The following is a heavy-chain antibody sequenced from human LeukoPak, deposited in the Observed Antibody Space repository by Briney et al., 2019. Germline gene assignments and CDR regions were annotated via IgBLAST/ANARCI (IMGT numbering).Heavy chain of an antibody. Sequence: SETLSLTCTVSGGSGSSGSYYWSWIRHPPGKELEWIGYIYYSGSTNYNPSLKSRVTISVDTSKNQFSLKLSSVTAADTAIYNCARVFSGSSGLFYFDYWGQGTLVTVSS. CDR3: ARVFSGSSGLFYFDY. J-gene: IGHJ4*02. D-gene: IGHD6-19*01. CDR1: GGSGSSGSYY. V-gene: IGHV4-61*01. CDR2: IYYSGST.